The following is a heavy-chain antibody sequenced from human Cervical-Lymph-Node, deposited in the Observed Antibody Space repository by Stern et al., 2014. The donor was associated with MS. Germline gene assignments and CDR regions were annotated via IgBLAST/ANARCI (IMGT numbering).Heavy chain of an antibody. CDR3: ARVKGDPDY. J-gene: IGHJ4*02. D-gene: IGHD2-21*02. CDR1: GYSFTSLD. Sequence: QLVESGAEVKKPGASVKVSCKASGYSFTSLDINWVRQAAGQGLGWRGRINTRSAHTGYAQNFRGRVPIPITTATSTAYMELSSLTSEDTAVYYCARVKGDPDYWGQGTLVTVSS. CDR2: INTRSAHT. V-gene: IGHV1-8*01.